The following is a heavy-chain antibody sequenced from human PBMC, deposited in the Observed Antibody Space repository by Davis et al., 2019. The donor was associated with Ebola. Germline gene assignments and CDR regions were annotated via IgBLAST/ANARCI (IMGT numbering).Heavy chain of an antibody. J-gene: IGHJ3*02. Sequence: PGGSLRLSCAASGFTFSDAWMTWVRQAPGKGLEWVGRIKSKSDGGTTDYAAPVKGRFTISRDDSKNTLYLQMNSLKTEDTAVYYCTTPRRVLGRDAFDIWGQGTMVTVSS. D-gene: IGHD3-3*01. V-gene: IGHV3-15*01. CDR2: IKSKSDGGTT. CDR1: GFTFSDAW. CDR3: TTPRRVLGRDAFDI.